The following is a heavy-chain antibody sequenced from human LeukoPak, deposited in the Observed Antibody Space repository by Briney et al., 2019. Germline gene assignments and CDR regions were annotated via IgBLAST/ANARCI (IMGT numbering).Heavy chain of an antibody. CDR2: IYTTGGT. J-gene: IGHJ4*02. V-gene: IGHV4-61*02. Sequence: SETLSLTCTVSGGSISSGSYYWSWIRQPAGERLEWIGRIYTTGGTNYNPSLKSRVTISVDTSKNQFSLKLISVTAAGTAVYYCARDSSAWYFDYWGQGTLVTVSS. D-gene: IGHD6-19*01. CDR3: ARDSSAWYFDY. CDR1: GGSISSGSYY.